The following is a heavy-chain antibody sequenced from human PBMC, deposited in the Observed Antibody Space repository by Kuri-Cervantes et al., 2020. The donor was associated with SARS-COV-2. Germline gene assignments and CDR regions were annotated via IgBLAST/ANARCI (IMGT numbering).Heavy chain of an antibody. Sequence: GGSLRLSCTASGFIFSDYYMTWIRQAPGKGLEWVSNIGHSGTTKYYAAPVKGRFTISRDDSRDTLYLQMNSLKTEDTAVYYCATGSTSGWYRRDFDFWGLGTLVTVSS. V-gene: IGHV3-11*01. D-gene: IGHD6-19*01. CDR2: IGHSGTTK. CDR1: GFIFSDYY. CDR3: ATGSTSGWYRRDFDF. J-gene: IGHJ4*02.